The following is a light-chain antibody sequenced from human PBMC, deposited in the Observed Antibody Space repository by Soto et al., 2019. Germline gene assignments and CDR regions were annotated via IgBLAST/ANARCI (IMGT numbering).Light chain of an antibody. CDR1: KLGDKY. CDR2: QDN. CDR3: QAWDRNIAGV. V-gene: IGLV3-1*01. J-gene: IGLJ2*01. Sequence: SYELTQPPSVSASPGQTASIACSGDKLGDKYACWYQQKPGQSPVLVIYQDNKRPSGIPERFSGSNSGNTATLTISGTQAMDEADYYCQAWDRNIAGVFGGGTKVTVL.